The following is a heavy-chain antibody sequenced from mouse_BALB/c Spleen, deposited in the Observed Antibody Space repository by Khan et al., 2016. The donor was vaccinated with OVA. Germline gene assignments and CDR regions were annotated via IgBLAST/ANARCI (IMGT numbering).Heavy chain of an antibody. CDR1: GFNIKDTY. D-gene: IGHD2-1*01. Sequence: VQLQQSGAELVKPGASVKLSCSASGFNIKDTYIHWMKQRPEQGLEWIGRIDPPNDDSKYGPKFQAKATLTADTSSNTAYLQLNSLTSEDTAVYYCATLYGNLFAFWGQGTLVSVSA. CDR2: IDPPNDDS. J-gene: IGHJ3*01. CDR3: ATLYGNLFAF. V-gene: IGHV14-3*02.